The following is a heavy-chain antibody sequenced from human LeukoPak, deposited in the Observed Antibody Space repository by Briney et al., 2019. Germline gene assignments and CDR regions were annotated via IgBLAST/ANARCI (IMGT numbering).Heavy chain of an antibody. CDR3: ARESRDGIPY. CDR2: IHYSGST. Sequence: PSETLSLTCTVSGGSISPYYWSWIRQPPGKGLEWIGYIHYSGSTNYNPSLKSRVTISVDTSKNQFSLKLSSVTAADTAVYYCARESRDGIPYWGQGTLVTVSS. D-gene: IGHD5-24*01. V-gene: IGHV4-59*01. CDR1: GGSISPYY. J-gene: IGHJ4*02.